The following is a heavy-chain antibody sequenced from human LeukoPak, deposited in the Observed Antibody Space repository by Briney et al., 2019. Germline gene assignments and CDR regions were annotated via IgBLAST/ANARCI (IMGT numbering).Heavy chain of an antibody. D-gene: IGHD3-22*01. Sequence: ASVKVSRKASGYTFINYGVSWVRQAPGQGLECMGWISAYNGKTNYAQKLQGRVTLTTDTSTSTAYMELRSLRSDDTAVYYCARGYYYDSSGYYPDDHWGQGTLVTVSS. CDR3: ARGYYYDSSGYYPDDH. CDR1: GYTFINYG. V-gene: IGHV1-18*01. CDR2: ISAYNGKT. J-gene: IGHJ4*02.